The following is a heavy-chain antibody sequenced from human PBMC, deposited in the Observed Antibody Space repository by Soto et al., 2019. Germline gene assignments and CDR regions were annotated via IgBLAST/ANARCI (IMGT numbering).Heavy chain of an antibody. CDR2: ISRDGTRI. D-gene: IGHD3-3*01. V-gene: IGHV3-74*03. CDR3: ARDLENDGNYHMDV. J-gene: IGHJ6*03. CDR1: GFSFSRYW. Sequence: GGSLRLSCAAAGFSFSRYWMHWVRQAPGKGLMWVSRISRDGTRITYTDLVKGRFTISRDNAQNTLYLQMNSLRAEDTAVYYCARDLENDGNYHMDVWGSGTTVTVSS.